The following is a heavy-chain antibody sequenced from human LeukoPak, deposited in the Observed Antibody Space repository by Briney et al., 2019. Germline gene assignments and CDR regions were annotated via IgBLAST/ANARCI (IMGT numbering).Heavy chain of an antibody. D-gene: IGHD6-13*01. V-gene: IGHV3-30*02. CDR3: AKDALLDGAAGGY. CDR2: IRYDGSNK. CDR1: GFTFSSYG. J-gene: IGHJ4*02. Sequence: PGGSLRLSCAASGFTFSSYGMHWVRQAPGKGLEWVAFIRYDGSNKYYADSVKGRFTISRDNSKNTLYLQMNSLRAEDTAVYYCAKDALLDGAAGGYWGQGTLVTVSS.